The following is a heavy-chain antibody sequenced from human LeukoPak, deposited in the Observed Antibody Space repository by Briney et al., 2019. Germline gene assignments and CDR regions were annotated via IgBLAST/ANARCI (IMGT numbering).Heavy chain of an antibody. CDR2: IKQDGSEK. Sequence: GGSLRLSCAASGFTFSSYAMHWVRQAPGKGLEWVANIKQDGSEKQYVDSVKGRFTISRDNAKNSLYLQMNSLRGEDTAVYYCARDGSKKLGFDSWGQGTLVTVSS. J-gene: IGHJ4*02. D-gene: IGHD2-2*01. CDR3: ARDGSKKLGFDS. CDR1: GFTFSSYA. V-gene: IGHV3-7*01.